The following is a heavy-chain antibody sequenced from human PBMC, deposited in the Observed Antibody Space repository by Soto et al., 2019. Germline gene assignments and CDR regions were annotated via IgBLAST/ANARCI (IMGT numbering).Heavy chain of an antibody. Sequence: QVHLVESGGGVVQPGMSLRLSCAVSGSTFSSYGIHWVRQAPGKGLEWLAVTWYDGSNKFYADSVKGRFTMSRDNSKNTQYLQMNSLRAEDRAVYYCARGSGLRFNWLDPWGQGTLVTVSS. D-gene: IGHD3-16*01. V-gene: IGHV3-33*03. CDR1: GSTFSSYG. CDR3: ARGSGLRFNWLDP. J-gene: IGHJ5*02. CDR2: TWYDGSNK.